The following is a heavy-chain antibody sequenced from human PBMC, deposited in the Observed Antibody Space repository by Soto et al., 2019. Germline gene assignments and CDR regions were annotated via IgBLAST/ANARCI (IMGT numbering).Heavy chain of an antibody. CDR2: ISGSSSYK. D-gene: IGHD1-26*01. J-gene: IGHJ6*02. V-gene: IGHV3-21*01. CDR1: GFTFDTYT. Sequence: PGGSLRLSCAVSGFTFDTYTMNWVRQAPGKGLEWVSSISGSSSYKYYADSVKGRFTISRDNTKNSLYLQMNSLRAEDTAVYYSARAVEHSGRYYYYYALEVWGQGTTVTVSS. CDR3: ARAVEHSGRYYYYYALEV.